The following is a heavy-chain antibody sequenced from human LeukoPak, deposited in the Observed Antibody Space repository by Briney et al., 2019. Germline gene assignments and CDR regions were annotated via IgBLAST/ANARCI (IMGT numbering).Heavy chain of an antibody. V-gene: IGHV3-53*01. CDR1: GFTVSNNY. CDR2: IYGGGST. CDR3: ARDRSDGNYYMVV. D-gene: IGHD5-24*01. Sequence: GGSLRLSCAASGFTVSNNYMSWVRQAPGKGPEWVSVIYGGGSTSYADSVKGRFTISRDNFKNILYLQMNSLRADDTAVYYCARDRSDGNYYMVVWGKGTTVTVSS. J-gene: IGHJ6*03.